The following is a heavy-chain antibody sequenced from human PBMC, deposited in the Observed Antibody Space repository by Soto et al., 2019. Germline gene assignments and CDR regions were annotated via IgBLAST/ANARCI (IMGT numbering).Heavy chain of an antibody. Sequence: QVQLQQWGAGLLKPSETLSLTCAVYGGSFSGYYWSWIRQPPGKGLEWSGEINHSGSTNYNPSLKRRVTISVATSKNQFSLKLSSVTAADTAVYYCARASYGDYDYYYYMDVWGKGTTVTVSS. CDR1: GGSFSGYY. J-gene: IGHJ6*03. CDR2: INHSGST. V-gene: IGHV4-34*01. D-gene: IGHD4-17*01. CDR3: ARASYGDYDYYYYMDV.